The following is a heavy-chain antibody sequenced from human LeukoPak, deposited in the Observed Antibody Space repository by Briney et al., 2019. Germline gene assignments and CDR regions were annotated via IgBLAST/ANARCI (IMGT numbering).Heavy chain of an antibody. CDR2: INHSGST. Sequence: PSETLSLTCAVYGGSFSGYYWSWIRQPPGRRLEWIGEINHSGSTNYNPSLKSRVSISVDTSKNQFSLKLSSVTAADTAVYYCARGSQGSGDYWGQGTLVTVSS. CDR3: ARGSQGSGDY. V-gene: IGHV4-34*01. J-gene: IGHJ4*02. CDR1: GGSFSGYY. D-gene: IGHD6-19*01.